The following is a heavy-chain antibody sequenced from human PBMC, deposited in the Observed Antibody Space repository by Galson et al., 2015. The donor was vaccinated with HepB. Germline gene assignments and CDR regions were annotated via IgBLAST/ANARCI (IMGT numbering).Heavy chain of an antibody. V-gene: IGHV4-59*12. D-gene: IGHD1-1*01. CDR3: ARSFPRADWNDLYSYYYGMDV. J-gene: IGHJ6*02. Sequence: SETLSLTCTVSGGSISSYYWSWIRQPPEEGLEWIGYIYYTGSTNYNPSLKSRVTISVDTSKHQFSLKLSSVTAADTAVYYCARSFPRADWNDLYSYYYGMDVWGQGTTVTVSS. CDR1: GGSISSYY. CDR2: IYYTGST.